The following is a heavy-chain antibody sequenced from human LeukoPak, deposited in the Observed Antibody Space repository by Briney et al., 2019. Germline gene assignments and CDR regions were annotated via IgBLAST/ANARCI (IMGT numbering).Heavy chain of an antibody. J-gene: IGHJ4*02. D-gene: IGHD3-22*01. CDR3: ARTSYYYDSSGYPDFDY. CDR2: INPNSGGT. Sequence: ASVKVSCKASGYTFTGYYMHWVRQAPGQGLEWMGWINPNSGGTNYAQKFQGRVTMTRDTSISTAYMELSSLRSDDTAVYYCARTSYYYDSSGYPDFDYWGQGTLVTVSS. CDR1: GYTFTGYY. V-gene: IGHV1-2*02.